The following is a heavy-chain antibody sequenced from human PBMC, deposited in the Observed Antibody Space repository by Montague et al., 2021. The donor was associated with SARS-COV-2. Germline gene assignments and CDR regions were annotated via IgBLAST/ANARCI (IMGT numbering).Heavy chain of an antibody. V-gene: IGHV2-70*01. J-gene: IGHJ6*02. D-gene: IGHD4-11*01. Sequence: PALVKPTQTLTLTCTFSGFSLSTSGMCVSWIRQPPGKALEWLALIDWDDDKYYSTSPKTRLTISKDTSKNQVVLTMTNMDPVDTATYYCARVTTVTYPYYYYYGMDVWGQGTTVTVSS. CDR3: ARVTTVTYPYYYYYGMDV. CDR1: GFSLSTSGMC. CDR2: IDWDDDK.